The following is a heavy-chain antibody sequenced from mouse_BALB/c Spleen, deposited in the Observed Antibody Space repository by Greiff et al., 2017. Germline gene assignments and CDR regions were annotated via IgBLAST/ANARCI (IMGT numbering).Heavy chain of an antibody. CDR1: GYTFTSYW. V-gene: IGHV1-7*01. CDR3: ARPTMITTFAY. CDR2: INPSTGYT. Sequence: VKLVESGAELAKPGASVKMSCKASGYTFTSYWMHWVKQRPGQGLEWIGYINPSTGYTEYNQKFKDKATLTADKSSSTAYMQLSSLTSEDSAVYYCARPTMITTFAYWGQGTLVTVSA. D-gene: IGHD2-4*01. J-gene: IGHJ3*01.